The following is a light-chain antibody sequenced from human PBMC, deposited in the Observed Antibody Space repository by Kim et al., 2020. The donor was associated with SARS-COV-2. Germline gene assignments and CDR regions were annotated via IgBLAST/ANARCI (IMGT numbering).Light chain of an antibody. J-gene: IGKJ2*01. CDR2: KAS. V-gene: IGKV1-5*03. Sequence: SASVGDRVTIPCRASQTVTTWLAWYQQKPGKAPKLLIHKASSLQSGVPSRFSGSGSGTEFTLTISSLQPDDFGTYYCQQYNDFPYTFGQGTKLRS. CDR3: QQYNDFPYT. CDR1: QTVTTW.